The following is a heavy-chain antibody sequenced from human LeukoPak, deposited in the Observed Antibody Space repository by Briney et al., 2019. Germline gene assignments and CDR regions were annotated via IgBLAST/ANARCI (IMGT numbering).Heavy chain of an antibody. Sequence: GGSLRLSCAASGFSFSDYNMRWIRQAPGKGLEWVSSISRSGSTKYYADSVKGRFTISRDNAKNSLFLQTNSLRAEDTAVYYCARVLRYCSGGNCYSGGLGYMDVWGKGTTVTVSS. CDR1: GFSFSDYN. CDR3: ARVLRYCSGGNCYSGGLGYMDV. V-gene: IGHV3-11*01. J-gene: IGHJ6*03. D-gene: IGHD2-15*01. CDR2: ISRSGSTK.